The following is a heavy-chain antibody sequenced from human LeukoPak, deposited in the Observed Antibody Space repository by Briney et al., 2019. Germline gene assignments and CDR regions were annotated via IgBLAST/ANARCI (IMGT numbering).Heavy chain of an antibody. V-gene: IGHV4-59*01. J-gene: IGHJ4*02. CDR2: IYNSGST. CDR1: GXSISSYY. Sequence: SETLSLTCTVSGXSISSYYGNWIRQPPGKGLEWIGYIYNSGSTDYNPSLKSRVTISVDTSKNQFSLKLSSVTAADTAVYYCARDEYWGQGTLVTVSS. CDR3: ARDEY.